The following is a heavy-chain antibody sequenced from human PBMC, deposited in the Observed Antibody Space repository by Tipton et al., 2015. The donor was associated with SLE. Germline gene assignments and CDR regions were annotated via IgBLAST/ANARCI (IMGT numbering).Heavy chain of an antibody. CDR2: IYVAGNT. CDR3: ARDFRDYDLSTGNNRRDAFDI. V-gene: IGHV4-4*08. CDR1: GGSISSSS. J-gene: IGHJ3*02. D-gene: IGHD3-9*01. Sequence: TLSLTCNVSGGSISSSSWTWIRQSPGMGLEWIASIYVAGNTNYNPSLKSRITISVDTSKNHFSMKLTSVTAADTAVYYCARDFRDYDLSTGNNRRDAFDIWGQGRMVTVSS.